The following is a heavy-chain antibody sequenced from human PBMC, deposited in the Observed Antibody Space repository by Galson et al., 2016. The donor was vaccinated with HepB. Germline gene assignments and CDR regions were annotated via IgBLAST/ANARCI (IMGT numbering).Heavy chain of an antibody. CDR1: GDSISGSSYF. CDR3: GRRRGGFPDY. CDR2: IYYTGST. V-gene: IGHV4-39*01. D-gene: IGHD2/OR15-2a*01. J-gene: IGHJ4*02. Sequence: ATLSLTCTVSGDSISGSSYFWGWIRQPPGKGLEWIGSIYYTGSTDYNPSLKSRVTISVDTSKNQFSLKLNSVTAADTAVYYCGRRRGGFPDYWGQGTLVTVSS.